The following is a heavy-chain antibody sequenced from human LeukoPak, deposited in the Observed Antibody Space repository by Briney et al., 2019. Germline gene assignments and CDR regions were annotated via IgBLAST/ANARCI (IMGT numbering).Heavy chain of an antibody. CDR2: ISAYNGNT. V-gene: IGHV1-18*01. CDR3: ARERDYYDSSGYDAFDI. CDR1: GYTFTSYG. J-gene: IGHJ3*02. Sequence: ASVKVSCKASGYTFTSYGISWVRQAPGQGLEWMGWISAYNGNTNYAQKLQGRVTMTTDTSTSTAYMELRSLRSEDTAVYYCARERDYYDSSGYDAFDIWGQGTMVTVSS. D-gene: IGHD3-22*01.